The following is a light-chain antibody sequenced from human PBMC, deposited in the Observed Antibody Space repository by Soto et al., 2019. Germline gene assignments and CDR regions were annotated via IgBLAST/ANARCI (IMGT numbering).Light chain of an antibody. CDR2: GAS. J-gene: IGKJ5*01. CDR1: QSVSSN. Sequence: EIVMTQSPATLSVSPGERATLSCRANQSVSSNLAWYQQKPGHAPRLLIYGASTRATGIPARFSGSGSGTEFTLTISSLQSEDFAVYYCQQYNNWGITFGQGTRLEIK. V-gene: IGKV3-15*01. CDR3: QQYNNWGIT.